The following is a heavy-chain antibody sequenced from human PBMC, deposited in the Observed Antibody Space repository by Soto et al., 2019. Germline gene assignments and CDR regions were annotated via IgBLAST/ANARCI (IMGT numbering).Heavy chain of an antibody. CDR1: RYTFTSYY. D-gene: IGHD6-25*01. Sequence: QVQLVQSGAEVKKPGASVKVSCKASRYTFTSYYMHWVRQAPGQGLEWMGIINPSGGSTSYAQKFQGRVTMTRDTSTTTVYMELSSLRSEDTAVYYCARFGSADFDYWGQGTLVTVSS. J-gene: IGHJ4*02. V-gene: IGHV1-46*03. CDR2: INPSGGST. CDR3: ARFGSADFDY.